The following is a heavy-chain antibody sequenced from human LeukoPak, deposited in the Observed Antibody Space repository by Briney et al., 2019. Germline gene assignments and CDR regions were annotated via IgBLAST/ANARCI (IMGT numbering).Heavy chain of an antibody. Sequence: PGASLRLSCVASGFTFGNVVMSWVCQAPGKGLEWVSAISYNGASTDYADSVRGRFAISRDNSKNTLYLQMNSLRAEDTAVYYCARRTGGTKDYWGQGTRVTVSS. J-gene: IGHJ4*02. D-gene: IGHD7-27*01. CDR3: ARRTGGTKDY. CDR2: ISYNGAST. CDR1: GFTFGNVV. V-gene: IGHV3-23*01.